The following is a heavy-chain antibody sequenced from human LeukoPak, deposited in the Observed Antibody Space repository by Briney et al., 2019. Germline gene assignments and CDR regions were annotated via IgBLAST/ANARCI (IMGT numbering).Heavy chain of an antibody. CDR1: GCTFSNAR. CDR2: IKSKTDGGTT. D-gene: IGHD3-9*01. CDR3: TTVLRYFDWLLYEFDY. V-gene: IGHV3-15*07. Sequence: GGSLRLSCAASGCTFSNARMNWVRQAPGKGLEWVGRIKSKTDGGTTDYAAPVKGRFTISRDDSKNTLYLQMNSLKTEGTAVYYCTTVLRYFDWLLYEFDYWGQGTLVTVSS. J-gene: IGHJ4*02.